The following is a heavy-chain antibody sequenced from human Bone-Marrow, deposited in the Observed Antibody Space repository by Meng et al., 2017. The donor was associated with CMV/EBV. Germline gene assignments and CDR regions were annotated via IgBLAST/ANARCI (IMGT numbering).Heavy chain of an antibody. CDR3: PKLTGYCSSTSCPLHYFDY. D-gene: IGHD2-2*01. V-gene: IGHV3-20*04. J-gene: IGHJ4*02. CDR1: GFTFEDYG. Sequence: GESLKISCAASGFTFEDYGMSWVRQAPGKGLEWVSGINWNGGSTGYADSVKGRFTISRDNSKNTLYLQMKRLKAEDMAVYYRPKLTGYCSSTSCPLHYFDYCGQGTLVTVSS. CDR2: INWNGGST.